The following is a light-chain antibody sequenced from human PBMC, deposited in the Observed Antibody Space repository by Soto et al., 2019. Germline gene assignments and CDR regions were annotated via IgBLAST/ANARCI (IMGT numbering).Light chain of an antibody. CDR2: RAD. J-gene: IGLJ2*01. Sequence: QSVLTQPPSASGTPGQTVTISCSGRSSNISSNYVYWYQQLPGTAPRLLMYRADQRPSGVPDRFSGSKSGTSASLAISGLRSEDEADYYCAAWDDTLSGLVFGGGTQLTVL. CDR1: SSNISSNY. V-gene: IGLV1-47*01. CDR3: AAWDDTLSGLV.